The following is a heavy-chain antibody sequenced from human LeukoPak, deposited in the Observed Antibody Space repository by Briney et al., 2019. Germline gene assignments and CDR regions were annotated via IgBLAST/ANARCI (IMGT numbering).Heavy chain of an antibody. V-gene: IGHV5-51*01. Sequence: GESLKISCKGSGYSFTSYWIGWVRQMPGKGLEWMGIIYPGDSDTRYSPSFQGQVTISADKSISTAYLQRSSLKASDTAMYYCARAPPTRGYSSPFGYWGQGTLVTVSS. CDR3: ARAPPTRGYSSPFGY. CDR1: GYSFTSYW. CDR2: IYPGDSDT. D-gene: IGHD5-18*01. J-gene: IGHJ4*02.